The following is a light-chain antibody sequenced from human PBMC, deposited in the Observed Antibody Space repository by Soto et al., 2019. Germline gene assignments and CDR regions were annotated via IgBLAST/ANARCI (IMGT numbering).Light chain of an antibody. Sequence: EIVMTQSPATLSVSPGERVTLSCRASEGVGLKLDWYQLKPGHPPRLLFYDASTRATGLPARFSGSGAGTEFTLSISSLQSEDFATYYCQHYSDSPTFGQGTKVDIK. CDR2: DAS. CDR3: QHYSDSPT. CDR1: EGVGLK. V-gene: IGKV3-15*01. J-gene: IGKJ1*01.